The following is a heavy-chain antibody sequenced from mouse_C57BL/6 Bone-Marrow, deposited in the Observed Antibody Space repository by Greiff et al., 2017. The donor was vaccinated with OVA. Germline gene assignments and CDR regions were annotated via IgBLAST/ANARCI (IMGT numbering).Heavy chain of an antibody. V-gene: IGHV2-2*01. CDR2: IWSGGST. CDR1: GFSLTSYG. J-gene: IGHJ1*03. D-gene: IGHD5-5*01. CDR3: ARDYPYWYFDV. Sequence: QVQLKQSGPGLVQPSQSLSITCTVSGFSLTSYGVHWVRQSPGKGLEWLGVIWSGGSTDYNAAFISRLSISKDNSKSQVFFKMNSLQADDTAIYYCARDYPYWYFDVWGTGTTVTVSS.